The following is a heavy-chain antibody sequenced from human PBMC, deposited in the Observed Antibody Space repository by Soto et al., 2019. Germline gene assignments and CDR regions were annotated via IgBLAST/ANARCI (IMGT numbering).Heavy chain of an antibody. CDR1: GGTFSSYA. CDR2: IIPIFGTA. J-gene: IGHJ6*02. V-gene: IGHV1-69*13. Sequence: SVKVSCKASGGTFSSYAISWVRQAPGQGLEWKGGIIPIFGTANYAQKFQGRVTITADESTSTAYMELSSLRSEDTAVYYCARGGGGYSSSWSYYYYGMDVWGQGTTVTVSS. CDR3: ARGGGGYSSSWSYYYYGMDV. D-gene: IGHD6-13*01.